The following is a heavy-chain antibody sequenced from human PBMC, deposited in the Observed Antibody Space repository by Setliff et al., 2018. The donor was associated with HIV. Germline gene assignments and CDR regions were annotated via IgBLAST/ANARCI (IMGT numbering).Heavy chain of an antibody. CDR3: ARSRSTRDVFDSSGYYFGY. D-gene: IGHD3-22*01. V-gene: IGHV3-21*01. J-gene: IGHJ4*02. CDR1: GFTFSDFS. Sequence: GGSLRLSCAASGFTFSDFSMNWVRQAPGKGLEWVSSISSSGSYIYYAASLKGRFTITRDNARNSLYLEMSTLRAEDTALYYCARSRSTRDVFDSSGYYFGYWGQGILVTVSS. CDR2: ISSSGSYI.